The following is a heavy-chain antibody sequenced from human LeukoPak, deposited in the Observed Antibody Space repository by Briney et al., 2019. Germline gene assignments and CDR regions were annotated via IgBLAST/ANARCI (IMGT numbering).Heavy chain of an antibody. J-gene: IGHJ6*02. V-gene: IGHV3-48*03. CDR2: MSSSGSAM. CDR1: GFTFSSYE. D-gene: IGHD1-1*01. Sequence: PGGSLRLSCAASGFTFSSYEMNWVRQAPGKGLEWIAYMSSSGSAMYYADSVKGRFTISRDNAKNSLYLQMNSLRVEDTAVYYCAGEKQLYNGMDVWGQGTTVTVSS. CDR3: AGEKQLYNGMDV.